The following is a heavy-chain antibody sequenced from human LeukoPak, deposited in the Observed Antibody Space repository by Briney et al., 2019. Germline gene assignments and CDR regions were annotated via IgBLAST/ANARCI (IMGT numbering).Heavy chain of an antibody. J-gene: IGHJ3*02. CDR1: GFTFSRNW. CDR3: AKKMVGPDAFDI. V-gene: IGHV3-23*01. CDR2: ISGSGGST. Sequence: GGSLRLSCVASGFTFSRNWMSWVRQAPGKGLEWVSAISGSGGSTYYADSVKGRFTISRDNSKNTLYLQMNSLRAEDTAVYYCAKKMVGPDAFDIWGQGTMVTVSS. D-gene: IGHD2-15*01.